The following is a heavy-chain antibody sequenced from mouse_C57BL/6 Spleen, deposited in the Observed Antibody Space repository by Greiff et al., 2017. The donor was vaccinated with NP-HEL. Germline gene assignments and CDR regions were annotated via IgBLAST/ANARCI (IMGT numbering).Heavy chain of an antibody. Sequence: QVHVKQPGAELVKPGASVKLSCKASGYTFTSYWMQWVKQRPGQGLEWIGEIDPSDSYTNYNQKFKGKATLTVDTSSSTAYMQLSSLTSEDSAVYYCARGGVGRKGFAYWGQGTLVTVSA. CDR1: GYTFTSYW. CDR2: IDPSDSYT. D-gene: IGHD4-1*01. V-gene: IGHV1-50*01. J-gene: IGHJ3*01. CDR3: ARGGVGRKGFAY.